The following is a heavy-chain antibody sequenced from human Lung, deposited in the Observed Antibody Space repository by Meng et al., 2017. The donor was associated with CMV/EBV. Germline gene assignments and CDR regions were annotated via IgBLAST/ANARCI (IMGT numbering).Heavy chain of an antibody. Sequence: GGSLRLXCAASGFTFINYWMSWVRQAPGKGLEWVANIKEDGSDKYYVDSVKGRFTISRDNAKNSLYLQMNSLRAEDTAVYYCARDRAANSFDPWGQGTVVTVSS. V-gene: IGHV3-7*01. CDR3: ARDRAANSFDP. J-gene: IGHJ5*02. CDR2: IKEDGSDK. CDR1: GFTFINYW. D-gene: IGHD6-25*01.